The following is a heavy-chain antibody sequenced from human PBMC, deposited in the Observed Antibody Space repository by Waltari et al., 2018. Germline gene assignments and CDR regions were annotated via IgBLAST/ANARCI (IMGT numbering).Heavy chain of an antibody. Sequence: QVQLQESGPGLVKPSETLSLTCAVSGYSISSGYYWGWIRQPPGKGLEWIGSIYHSGSTYYNPSLKSRVTISVDTSKNQFSLKLSSVTAADTAVYYCARDPPFGAASYFQHWGQGTLVTVSS. J-gene: IGHJ1*01. CDR3: ARDPPFGAASYFQH. CDR1: GYSISSGYY. CDR2: IYHSGST. V-gene: IGHV4-38-2*02. D-gene: IGHD3-16*01.